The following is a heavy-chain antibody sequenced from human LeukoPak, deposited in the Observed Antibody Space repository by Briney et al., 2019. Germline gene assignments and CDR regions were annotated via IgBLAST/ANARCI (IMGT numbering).Heavy chain of an antibody. V-gene: IGHV4-31*03. Sequence: SETLSLTCTVSGGSISSGGYYWSWIRQHPGQGLEWIGYIYYSGSTYYNPSLKSRVTISVDTSKNQFSLKLSSVTAADTAVYYCARGQRPRSSSKDYWGQGTLVTVSS. D-gene: IGHD6-6*01. CDR1: GGSISSGGYY. CDR3: ARGQRPRSSSKDY. J-gene: IGHJ4*02. CDR2: IYYSGST.